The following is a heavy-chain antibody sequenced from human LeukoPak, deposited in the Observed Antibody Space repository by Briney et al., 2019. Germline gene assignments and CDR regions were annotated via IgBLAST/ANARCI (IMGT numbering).Heavy chain of an antibody. V-gene: IGHV3-15*01. CDR2: IKSKTDGGTT. D-gene: IGHD6-13*01. CDR1: GFTFSDYY. CDR3: TTHPPKMEEQQLVPEYYFDY. Sequence: PGGSLRLSCAASGFTFSDYYMSWIRQAPGKGLEWVGRIKSKTDGGTTDYAAPVKGRFTISRDDSKNTLYLRMNSLKTEDTAVYYCTTHPPKMEEQQLVPEYYFDYWGQGTLVTVSS. J-gene: IGHJ4*02.